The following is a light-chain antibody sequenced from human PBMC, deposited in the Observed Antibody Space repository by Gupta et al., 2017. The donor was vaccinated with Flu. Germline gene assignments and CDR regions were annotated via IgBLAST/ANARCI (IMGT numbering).Light chain of an antibody. CDR3: NQRSNWQT. V-gene: IGKV3-11*01. Sequence: PGERATLSCRASQNINSYVAWYQQKPGQAPRLLIYDASHRAAGIPGRFSGSWSGTDFTLTISSLEPEDFGVYYCNQRSNWQTFGQGTKVEIK. J-gene: IGKJ1*01. CDR1: QNINSY. CDR2: DAS.